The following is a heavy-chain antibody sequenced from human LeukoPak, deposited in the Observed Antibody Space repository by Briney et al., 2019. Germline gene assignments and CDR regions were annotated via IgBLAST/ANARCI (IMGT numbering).Heavy chain of an antibody. J-gene: IGHJ6*02. Sequence: GGSLRLSCAASGFTFSSYAMSWVRQAPGKGLGWVSAISGSGGSTYYADSVKGRFTISRDNSKNTLYLQMNSLRAEDTAVYYCAKAQGAVATYYYYGMDVWGQGTTVTVSS. CDR2: ISGSGGST. V-gene: IGHV3-23*01. D-gene: IGHD2-21*02. CDR3: AKAQGAVATYYYYGMDV. CDR1: GFTFSSYA.